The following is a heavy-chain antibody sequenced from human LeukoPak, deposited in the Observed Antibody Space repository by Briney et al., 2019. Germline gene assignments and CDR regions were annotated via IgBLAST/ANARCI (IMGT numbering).Heavy chain of an antibody. CDR2: INHSGST. D-gene: IGHD2-15*01. J-gene: IGHJ6*03. CDR3: ARWVVAADYYYYMDV. V-gene: IGHV4-34*01. Sequence: SETLSLTCAVYGGSFSGYYWSWIRQPPGKGLEWIGEINHSGSTNYNPSLKSRVTISVDTSKNQFSLKLSAVTAADTAVYYCARWVVAADYYYYMDVWGKGATVTVSS. CDR1: GGSFSGYY.